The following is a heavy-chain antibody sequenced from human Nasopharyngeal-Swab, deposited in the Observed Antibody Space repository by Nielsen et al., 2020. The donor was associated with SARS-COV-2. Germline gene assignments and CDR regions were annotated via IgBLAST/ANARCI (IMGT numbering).Heavy chain of an antibody. J-gene: IGHJ1*01. CDR1: GLTVSSTY. CDR2: TEIGGTT. V-gene: IGHV3-53*01. CDR3: ARDLGGGYCTTTNCPGS. D-gene: IGHD2-2*01. Sequence: GESLKISCAVSGLTVSSTYMSWVRQAPGKGLEWVSVTEIGGTTHYADSVKGRFSISRDSSTNTLYLQMNNVRAEDTAVYYCARDLGGGYCTTTNCPGSWGQGTLVTVS.